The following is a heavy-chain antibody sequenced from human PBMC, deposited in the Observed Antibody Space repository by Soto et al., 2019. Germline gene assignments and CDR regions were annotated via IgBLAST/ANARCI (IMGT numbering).Heavy chain of an antibody. Sequence: QVQLVESGGGVVQPGRSLRLSCAASGFTFSSYGMHWVRQAPGKGLEWVAVISYDGSNKYYADSVKGRFTISRDNSKNPVYLQMNRLGGGGTGVYYFAEAGQALVRFPGSGYFRMDRWGQGATVTVS. J-gene: IGHJ6*02. CDR2: ISYDGSNK. D-gene: IGHD5-18*01. CDR3: AEAGQALVRFPGSGYFRMDR. V-gene: IGHV3-30*18. CDR1: GFTFSSYG.